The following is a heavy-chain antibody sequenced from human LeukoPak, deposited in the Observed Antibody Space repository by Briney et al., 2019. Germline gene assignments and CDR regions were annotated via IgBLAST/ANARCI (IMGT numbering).Heavy chain of an antibody. CDR2: IYCSGST. Sequence: SETVSLTCTVCGGSISSYYWSWIRQPPGKALEWSGYIYCSGSTNYNPSLKSRVTISVATSKNQFSLKLSSVTAADTAVYYCARVSWELLDYWGQGTLVTVSS. J-gene: IGHJ4*02. D-gene: IGHD1-26*01. CDR1: GGSISSYY. CDR3: ARVSWELLDY. V-gene: IGHV4-59*12.